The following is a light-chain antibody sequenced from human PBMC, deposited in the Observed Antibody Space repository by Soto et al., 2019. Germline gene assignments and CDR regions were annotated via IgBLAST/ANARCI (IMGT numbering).Light chain of an antibody. CDR3: QQYKSYWT. V-gene: IGKV1-5*01. J-gene: IGKJ1*01. CDR1: QSISTW. Sequence: DIQMTQSPSTLSASVGDRVTITCRASQSISTWLSWYQQKPGKAPKLLIYAASSLQSGVPSRLSGSGSGTDFTLTISSMQPSDFATYYCQQYKSYWTFGQGTNVDIK. CDR2: AAS.